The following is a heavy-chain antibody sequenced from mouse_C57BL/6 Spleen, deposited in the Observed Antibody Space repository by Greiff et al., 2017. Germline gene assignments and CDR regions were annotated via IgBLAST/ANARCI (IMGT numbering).Heavy chain of an antibody. V-gene: IGHV1-82*01. Sequence: VQLQQSGPELVKPGASVKNSCKASGYAFSSSWMNWVKQRPGKGLEWIGRIYPGDGDTNYNGKFKGKATLTADKSSSTAYMQLSSLTSEDSAVYFCARRSIYAMDYWGQGTSVTVSS. J-gene: IGHJ4*01. D-gene: IGHD2-10*02. CDR2: IYPGDGDT. CDR1: GYAFSSSW. CDR3: ARRSIYAMDY.